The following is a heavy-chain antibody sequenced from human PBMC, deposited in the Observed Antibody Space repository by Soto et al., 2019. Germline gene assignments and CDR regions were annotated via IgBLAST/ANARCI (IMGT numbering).Heavy chain of an antibody. CDR2: INAGTGAT. J-gene: IGHJ4*02. CDR3: AKHDCGTTCSGAY. V-gene: IGHV3-23*01. CDR1: GFPFSGFT. Sequence: DVQLLESGGGLAQPGGSLRLSCAASGFPFSGFTMRWIRQTPGKGLEWVSTINAGTGATSYADSLKGRFTISRDDSRNTVYLQMNSLRAEDTAVYYCAKHDCGTTCSGAYWGQGTLVTVTS. D-gene: IGHD2-2*01.